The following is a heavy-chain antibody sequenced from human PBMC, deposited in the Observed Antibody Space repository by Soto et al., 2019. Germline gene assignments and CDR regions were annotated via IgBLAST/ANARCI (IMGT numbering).Heavy chain of an antibody. J-gene: IGHJ4*02. Sequence: EVQLVESGGGLVQPGGSLRLCCAASGFTVSSNSMSWVRQAPGKGLEWVSVIYSGGSTYYADSVKGRFTISRDNSKNTLYLQMNGLRAEDTAVYYCASETMEIFDYWGQGTLVTVSS. V-gene: IGHV3-66*01. CDR2: IYSGGST. CDR3: ASETMEIFDY. D-gene: IGHD3-10*01. CDR1: GFTVSSNS.